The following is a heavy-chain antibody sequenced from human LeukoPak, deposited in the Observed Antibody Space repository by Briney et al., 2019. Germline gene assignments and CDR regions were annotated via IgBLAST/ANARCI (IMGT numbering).Heavy chain of an antibody. Sequence: PGGSLRLSCAASGFTFSSYAMHWVRQAPGKGLEYVSAISSNGGSTYYANSVKGRFTISRDISKNTLYLQMNSLRAEDTAVYYCARYLWFGELVGGGFDYWGQGTLVTVSS. J-gene: IGHJ4*02. D-gene: IGHD3-10*01. CDR3: ARYLWFGELVGGGFDY. CDR2: ISSNGGST. CDR1: GFTFSSYA. V-gene: IGHV3-64*01.